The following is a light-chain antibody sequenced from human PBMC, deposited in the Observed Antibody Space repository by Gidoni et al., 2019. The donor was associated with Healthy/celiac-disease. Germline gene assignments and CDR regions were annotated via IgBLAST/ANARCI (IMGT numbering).Light chain of an antibody. V-gene: IGKV3-15*01. CDR1: QSVSSN. CDR3: QQYNNWPGS. CDR2: GAS. Sequence: EIVMTQSPATLSVSPGERATLSCRASQSVSSNLAWYQQKAGQAPRLLIYGASTRATGIPARLSGSGSGTEFTLTISSLQSEDFAVYYCQQYNNWPGSFGQGTKLEIK. J-gene: IGKJ2*04.